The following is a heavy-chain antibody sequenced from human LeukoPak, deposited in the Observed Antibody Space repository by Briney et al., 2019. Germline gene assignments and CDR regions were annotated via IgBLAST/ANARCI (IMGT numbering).Heavy chain of an antibody. CDR3: ARYPSDQYYFDY. CDR2: IYSGGST. CDR1: GFTVSSNY. V-gene: IGHV3-53*01. Sequence: GGSLRLSCAASGFTVSSNYMSWVRQAPGKGLECASVIYSGGSTYYADSVKGRFTTSRDNSKNTLYLQMNSLRAEDTAVYYCARYPSDQYYFDYWGQGTLVTVSS. J-gene: IGHJ4*02.